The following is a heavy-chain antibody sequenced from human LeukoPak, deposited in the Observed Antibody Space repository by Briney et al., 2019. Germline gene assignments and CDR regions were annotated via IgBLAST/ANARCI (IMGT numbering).Heavy chain of an antibody. CDR3: ARDGDTSGYSD. Sequence: GGSLRLSCVGSGFIFSDYWMSWLRQSPGQGLEWVANIKQDGSQKYYVDSVKGRFTISRDNAKNSLYLQMNNLRADDAAVYYCARDGDTSGYSDWGQGSLVTVSS. J-gene: IGHJ4*02. V-gene: IGHV3-7*01. CDR2: IKQDGSQK. D-gene: IGHD3-22*01. CDR1: GFIFSDYW.